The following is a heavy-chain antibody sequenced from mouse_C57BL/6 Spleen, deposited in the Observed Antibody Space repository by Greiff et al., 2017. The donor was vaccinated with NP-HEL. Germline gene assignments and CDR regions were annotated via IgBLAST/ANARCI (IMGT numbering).Heavy chain of an antibody. J-gene: IGHJ1*03. CDR3: AREDLVRWCYEA. D-gene: IGHD2-14*01. CDR2: ISYSDST. Sequence: VQLQQSGPGMVKPSQSLSLTCTVTGYSITSGYALHWNRHFPGTQLEWMGYISYSDSTNYNPSLKSRLSITHDTSKNHFFLKWKSVTTEDTARYDCAREDLVRWCYEAWGTATTVTVSS. CDR1: GYSITSGYA. V-gene: IGHV3-1*01.